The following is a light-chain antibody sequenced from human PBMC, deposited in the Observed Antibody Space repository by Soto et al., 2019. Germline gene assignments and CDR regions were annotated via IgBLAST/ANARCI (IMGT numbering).Light chain of an antibody. CDR3: QQYGGSLT. V-gene: IGKV3-20*01. Sequence: ENVLTQSPGTLSLYPGERATLSCRASQSVKNSYLAWYQQKPGQSPRLVIYGVSNRATGIPNRFSGGGFGTDFTLTISRLEPEDFALYYCQQYGGSLTFGGGTKVDIK. CDR2: GVS. J-gene: IGKJ4*01. CDR1: QSVKNSY.